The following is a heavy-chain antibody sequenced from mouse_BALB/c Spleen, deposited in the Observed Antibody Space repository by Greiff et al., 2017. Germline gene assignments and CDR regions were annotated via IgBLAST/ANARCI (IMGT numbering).Heavy chain of an antibody. CDR3: TREELNYGHSWYFDV. V-gene: IGHV1-15*01. CDR1: GYTFTDYE. Sequence: QVQLQQSGAELVRPGASVTLSCKASGYTFTDYEMHWVKQTPVHGLEWIGAIDPETGGTAYNQKFKGKATLTADKSSSTAYMELRSLTSEDSAVYYCTREELNYGHSWYFDVWGAGTTVTVSS. J-gene: IGHJ1*01. D-gene: IGHD2-1*01. CDR2: IDPETGGT.